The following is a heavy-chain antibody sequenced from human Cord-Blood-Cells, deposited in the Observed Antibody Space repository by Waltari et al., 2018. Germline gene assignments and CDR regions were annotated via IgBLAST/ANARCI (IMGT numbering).Heavy chain of an antibody. Sequence: VQLVQSGAEVKKPGASVTVSCQASGYTFTSYDINWVRQATGQGLEWMGWINPNSGNTGYAQKFQGRVTMTRNTSISTAYMELSSLRSEDTAVYYCARDYYGSGSYYLYYFDYWGQGTLVTVSS. CDR3: ARDYYGSGSYYLYYFDY. D-gene: IGHD3-10*01. J-gene: IGHJ4*02. V-gene: IGHV1-8*01. CDR2: INPNSGNT. CDR1: GYTFTSYD.